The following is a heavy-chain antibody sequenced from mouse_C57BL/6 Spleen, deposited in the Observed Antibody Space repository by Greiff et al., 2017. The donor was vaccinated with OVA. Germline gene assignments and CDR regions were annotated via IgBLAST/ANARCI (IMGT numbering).Heavy chain of an antibody. V-gene: IGHV1-80*01. J-gene: IGHJ2*01. CDR3: ARYYYGNPDYFDY. CDR2: IYPGDGDT. D-gene: IGHD2-1*01. Sequence: QVQLKESGAELVKPGASVKISCKASGYAFSSYWMNWVKQRPGKGLEWIGQIYPGDGDTNYNGKFKGKATLTADKSSSTAYMQLSSLTSEDSAVYFCARYYYGNPDYFDYWGQGTTLTVSS. CDR1: GYAFSSYW.